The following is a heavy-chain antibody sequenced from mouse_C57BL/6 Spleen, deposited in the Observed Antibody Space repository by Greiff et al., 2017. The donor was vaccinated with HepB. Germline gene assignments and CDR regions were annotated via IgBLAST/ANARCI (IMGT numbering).Heavy chain of an antibody. CDR1: GFTFSSYA. V-gene: IGHV5-4*01. J-gene: IGHJ2*01. D-gene: IGHD2-4*01. CDR3: ARDHDYDGGYYFDY. Sequence: EVMLVESGGGLVKPGGSLKLSCAASGFTFSSYAMSWVRQTPEKRLEWVATISDGGSYTYYPDNVKGRFTISRDNAKNNLYLQMSHLKSEDTAMYYCARDHDYDGGYYFDYWGQGTTLTVSS. CDR2: ISDGGSYT.